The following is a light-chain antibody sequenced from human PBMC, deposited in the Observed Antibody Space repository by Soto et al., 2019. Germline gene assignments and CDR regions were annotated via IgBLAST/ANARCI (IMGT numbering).Light chain of an antibody. V-gene: IGKV3-15*01. CDR3: QQYFEWPPMT. CDR2: GAA. Sequence: ILRTQSPATLSLSPGERATLSCRASQSVSSYLAWYQQKPGQAPRLLISGAATRAAGISDRFRGSGSGTELTLTISSLRSEDSAIYYCQQYFEWPPMTFGQGTKVHIK. J-gene: IGKJ1*01. CDR1: QSVSSY.